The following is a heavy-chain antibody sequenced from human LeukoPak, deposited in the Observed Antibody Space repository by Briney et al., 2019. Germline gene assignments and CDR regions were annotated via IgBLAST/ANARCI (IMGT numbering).Heavy chain of an antibody. CDR1: HYSISSNYY. CDR3: ARGSGYVSY. CDR2: IYHSGST. D-gene: IGHD3-22*01. V-gene: IGHV4-38-2*02. J-gene: IGHJ4*02. Sequence: PSETLSLICTVSHYSISSNYYWGWIRQPPGKGLEWIGSIYHSGSTYYNPSLKSRVTISVDTSKNQFSLKLTSVTAADTAVYYCARGSGYVSYWGQGTLVTVSS.